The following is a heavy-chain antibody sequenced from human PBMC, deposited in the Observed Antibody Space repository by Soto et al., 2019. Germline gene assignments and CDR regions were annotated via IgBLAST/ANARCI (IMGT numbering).Heavy chain of an antibody. J-gene: IGHJ4*02. CDR3: ARIRHLGQQLFLYDY. V-gene: IGHV2-70*11. CDR2: IDWDDDK. CDR1: GFSLSTSGMC. D-gene: IGHD6-13*01. Sequence: SGPTLVNPTQTLTLTCTFSGFSLSTSGMCVSWIRQPPGKALEWLARIDWDDDKYYSTSLKTRLTISKDTSKNQVVLTMTNMDPVDTATYYCARIRHLGQQLFLYDYWGQGTLVTVSS.